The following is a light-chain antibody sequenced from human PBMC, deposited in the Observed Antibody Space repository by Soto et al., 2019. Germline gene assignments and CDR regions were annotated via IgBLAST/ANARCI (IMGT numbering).Light chain of an antibody. Sequence: IVMTQSPESLALSLGERATINCKSSQTLLYFANNLNYLAWYQQKPGQPPRLLIYWASTRESGVPDRFSGSGSGTDFTLTIRSLQAEDVAVYYCQQYINDLPAFGQGTKVEIK. V-gene: IGKV4-1*01. J-gene: IGKJ1*01. CDR3: QQYINDLPA. CDR1: QTLLYFANNLNY. CDR2: WAS.